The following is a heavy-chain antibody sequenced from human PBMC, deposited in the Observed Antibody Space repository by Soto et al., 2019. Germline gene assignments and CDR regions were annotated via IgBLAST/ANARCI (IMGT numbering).Heavy chain of an antibody. V-gene: IGHV4-61*08. Sequence: SETLSLTCTVSGGSIDSGDYYWSWIRQPPGKGLEWIGYVYYSGTTNSNPFLKSRVTLSLDKSKNQFSLKMNSVTAADTAVYYCTRDVTAPPNYFDPWGHGTLVTFSS. D-gene: IGHD4-4*01. CDR2: VYYSGTT. J-gene: IGHJ5*02. CDR3: TRDVTAPPNYFDP. CDR1: GGSIDSGDYY.